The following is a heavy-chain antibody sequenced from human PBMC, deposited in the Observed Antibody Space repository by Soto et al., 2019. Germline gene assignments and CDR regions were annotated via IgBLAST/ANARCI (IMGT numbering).Heavy chain of an antibody. D-gene: IGHD5-12*01. CDR3: ARARIPRDGYNKYFDY. J-gene: IGHJ4*02. CDR1: GGTFSSYA. V-gene: IGHV1-69*06. CDR2: IIPIFGTA. Sequence: KVSCKASGGTFSSYAISWVRQAPGQGLEWMGGIIPIFGTANYAQKFQGRVTITADKSTSTAYMELSSLRSEDTAVYYCARARIPRDGYNKYFDYWGQGTLVTVSS.